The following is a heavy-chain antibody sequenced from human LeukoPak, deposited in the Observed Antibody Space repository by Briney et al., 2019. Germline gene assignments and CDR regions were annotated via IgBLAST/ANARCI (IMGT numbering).Heavy chain of an antibody. J-gene: IGHJ3*02. CDR1: GYTFTGYY. CDR3: ASAGGYDFWSGPDAFDI. CDR2: INPSSGGT. V-gene: IGHV1-2*02. Sequence: ASVKVSCKASGYTFTGYYMHWVRQAPGQGLEWMGWINPSSGGTNYAQKFQGRVTMTRDTSISTAYMELSRLRSDDTAVYYCASAGGYDFWSGPDAFDIWGQGTMVTVSS. D-gene: IGHD3-3*01.